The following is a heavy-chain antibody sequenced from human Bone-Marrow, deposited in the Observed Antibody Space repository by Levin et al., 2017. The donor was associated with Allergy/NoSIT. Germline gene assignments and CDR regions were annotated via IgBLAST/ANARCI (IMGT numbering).Heavy chain of an antibody. CDR2: IKARRDGGAI. CDR3: ATDRLYFDL. Sequence: SCTASGITFNNAWMNWVRQAPGKGLEWVGRIKARRDGGAIDYTAPVKGRFIISRDDSLNTMYLQMSSLRTEDTAIYFCATDRLYFDLWGRGTLVTVSS. J-gene: IGHJ2*01. V-gene: IGHV3-15*01. CDR1: GITFNNAW.